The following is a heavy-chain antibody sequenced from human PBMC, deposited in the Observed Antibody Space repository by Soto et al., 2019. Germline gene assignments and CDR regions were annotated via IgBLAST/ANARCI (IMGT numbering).Heavy chain of an antibody. CDR1: GYTFTGYY. D-gene: IGHD4-17*01. Sequence: QVQLVQSGAEVKKPGASVKVSCKASGYTFTGYYMHWVRQAPGQGLEWMGWINPNSGGTNYAQKFQGRVTMTRDTYISTAYMELSRLSSDDTAVYYCARETVTSPNYYYYGMDVWGQGTTVTVAS. V-gene: IGHV1-2*02. CDR2: INPNSGGT. J-gene: IGHJ6*02. CDR3: ARETVTSPNYYYYGMDV.